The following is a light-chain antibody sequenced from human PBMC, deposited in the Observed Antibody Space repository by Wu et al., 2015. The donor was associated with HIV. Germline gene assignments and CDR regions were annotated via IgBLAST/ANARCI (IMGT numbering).Light chain of an antibody. J-gene: IGKJ1*01. CDR2: DAS. V-gene: IGKV3-20*01. Sequence: VLTQSPATLSLSPGERATLSCRASQEISRYLAWYQQKPDQAPKLIIFDASRRATGIPSRFSGSGSGTDFTLTISRLEPEDFAVYYCQQYGSSPWTFGQGTKVEIK. CDR3: QQYGSSPWT. CDR1: QEISRY.